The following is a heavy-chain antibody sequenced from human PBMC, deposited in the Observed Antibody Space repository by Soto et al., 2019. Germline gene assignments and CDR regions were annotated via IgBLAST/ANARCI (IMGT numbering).Heavy chain of an antibody. CDR1: GFTFSSYS. CDR3: ARDGVNYDYIWGSYNDY. CDR2: ISSSSSYI. J-gene: IGHJ4*02. D-gene: IGHD3-16*01. V-gene: IGHV3-21*01. Sequence: GGSLRLSCAASGFTFSSYSMNWVRQAPGKGLEWVSSISSSSSYIYYADSVKGRFTISRDNAKNSLYLQMNSLRAEDTAVYYCARDGVNYDYIWGSYNDYWGQGTLVTVSS.